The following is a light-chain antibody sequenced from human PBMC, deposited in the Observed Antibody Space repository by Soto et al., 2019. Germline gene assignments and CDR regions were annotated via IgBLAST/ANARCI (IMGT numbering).Light chain of an antibody. CDR1: SSDVGNYNL. Sequence: QSALTQPASVSGSPGQSITISCTGNSSDVGNYNLVSWYQQFPGKAPKLIIYEGSRRPSGVSNRFSGSKSGNTASLTISGLQAEDEADYYCCSYAGSFTFDVFGGGTKLTVL. V-gene: IGLV2-23*03. CDR3: CSYAGSFTFDV. J-gene: IGLJ2*01. CDR2: EGS.